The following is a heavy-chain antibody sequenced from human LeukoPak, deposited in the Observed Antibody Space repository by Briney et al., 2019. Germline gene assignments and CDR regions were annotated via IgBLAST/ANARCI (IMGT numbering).Heavy chain of an antibody. CDR3: ARIPLYFLEPFDY. CDR2: ISHRGRT. Sequence: SETLSLTCAVYGGSLTGYYWSWIRQPPGKGLEWIGEISHRGRTHYNPSLKGRVTMSVDTSKNQFALEVDSVTAADTTFYYCARIPLYFLEPFDYWGQGILVTVSS. CDR1: GGSLTGYY. D-gene: IGHD3-3*01. V-gene: IGHV4-34*01. J-gene: IGHJ4*02.